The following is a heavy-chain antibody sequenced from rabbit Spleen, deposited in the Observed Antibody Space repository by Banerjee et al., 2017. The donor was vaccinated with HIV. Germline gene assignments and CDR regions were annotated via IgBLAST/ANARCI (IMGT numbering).Heavy chain of an antibody. J-gene: IGHJ6*01. Sequence: QSLEESGGDLVKPGASLTLTCTASGFSFSPVNWIYWVRQAPGKGLEWIGTIYAGSTGTTDYARWAKGRFTISKTSSTTVTLQMTSLTAADTATYFCARFGSGVGDLDLWGQGTLVTVS. V-gene: IGHV1S40*01. D-gene: IGHD1-1*01. CDR3: ARFGSGVGDLDL. CDR2: IYAGSTGTT. CDR1: GFSFSPVNW.